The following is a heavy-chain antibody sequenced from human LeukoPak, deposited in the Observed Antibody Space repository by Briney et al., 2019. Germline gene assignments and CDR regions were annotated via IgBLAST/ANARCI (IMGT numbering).Heavy chain of an antibody. CDR1: GGSISSGGYY. J-gene: IGHJ6*03. V-gene: IGHV4-30-2*01. D-gene: IGHD6-13*01. CDR3: ARAAYSSSWGYYYYMDV. Sequence: SETLSLTCTVSGGSISSGGYYWSWIRQPPGKGLEWIGYIYHSGSTYYNPSLKSRVTISVDRSKNQFSLKLSSVTAADTAVYYCARAAYSSSWGYYYYMDVWGKGTTVTVSS. CDR2: IYHSGST.